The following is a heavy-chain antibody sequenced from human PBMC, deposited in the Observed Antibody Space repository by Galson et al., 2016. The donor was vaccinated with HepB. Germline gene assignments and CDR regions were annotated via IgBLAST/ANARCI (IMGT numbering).Heavy chain of an antibody. Sequence: LRLSCAASGFTFSSYSMNWVRQAPGKGLEWVSSISSSYSYIYYADSVKGRFTISRDNAKNSLYLQMTSLRAEDTAVYYCARDKSKTVFGVGYLDYWGQGTLVTVSS. CDR3: ARDKSKTVFGVGYLDY. CDR1: GFTFSSYS. J-gene: IGHJ4*02. D-gene: IGHD3-3*01. CDR2: ISSSYSYI. V-gene: IGHV3-21*01.